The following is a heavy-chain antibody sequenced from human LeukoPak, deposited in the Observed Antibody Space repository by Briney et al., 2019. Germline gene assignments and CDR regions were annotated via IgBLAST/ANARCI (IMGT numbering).Heavy chain of an antibody. CDR2: FSYDGTTT. J-gene: IGHJ4*02. Sequence: PGGSLRLSCAASGFTFSSYTMHWVRQAPGKRLEWVAVFSYDGTTTYYADSVKGRFTISRDNSKNTLYLQMNSLTAEDTAVYYCARVDTAMVFLDYWGQGTLVTVSS. D-gene: IGHD5-18*01. V-gene: IGHV3-30-3*01. CDR3: ARVDTAMVFLDY. CDR1: GFTFSSYT.